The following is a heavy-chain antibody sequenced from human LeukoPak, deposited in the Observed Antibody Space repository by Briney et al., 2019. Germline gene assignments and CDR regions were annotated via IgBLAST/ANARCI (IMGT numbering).Heavy chain of an antibody. CDR2: IYHRGNA. J-gene: IGHJ6*04. CDR1: GYSISSGYH. Sequence: SETLSLTCAVSGYSISSGYHWGWIRPPPGKGPELIGSIYHRGNAYYNPSLKSRVTISLDTSKNQFSLKLSPVTAADTAVYYCARDLGYYRMDVWGKGTTVTVSS. D-gene: IGHD7-27*01. CDR3: ARDLGYYRMDV. V-gene: IGHV4-38-2*02.